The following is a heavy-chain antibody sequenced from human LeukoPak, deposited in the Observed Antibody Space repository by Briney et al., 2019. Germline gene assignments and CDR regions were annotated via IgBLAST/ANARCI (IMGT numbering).Heavy chain of an antibody. CDR3: ARGNGSSGFSYYGMDV. J-gene: IGHJ6*02. CDR1: GGTFSSYA. D-gene: IGHD6-19*01. CDR2: IIPIFGTA. Sequence: GASVKVSCKASGGTFSSYAISWVRQAPGQGLEWMGGIIPIFGTANYAQKFQGRVTITADESTSTGYMELSSLRSEDTAVYYCARGNGSSGFSYYGMDVWGQGTTVTVSS. V-gene: IGHV1-69*13.